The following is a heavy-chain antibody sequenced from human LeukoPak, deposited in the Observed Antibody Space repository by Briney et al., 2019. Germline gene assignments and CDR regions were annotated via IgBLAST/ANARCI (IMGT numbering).Heavy chain of an antibody. J-gene: IGHJ4*02. V-gene: IGHV3-66*01. Sequence: GGSLRLSRAASGFTVSSNYMSWVRQAPGKGLEWVSVIYSGGSTYYADSVKGRFTISRDNSKNTLYLQMNSLRAEDTAVYYCARAAYYYDSSGYYYDYWGQGTLVTVSS. CDR3: ARAAYYYDSSGYYYDY. CDR1: GFTVSSNY. CDR2: IYSGGST. D-gene: IGHD3-22*01.